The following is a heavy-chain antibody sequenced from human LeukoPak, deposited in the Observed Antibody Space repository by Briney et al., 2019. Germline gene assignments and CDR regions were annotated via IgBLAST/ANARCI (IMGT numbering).Heavy chain of an antibody. J-gene: IGHJ6*03. CDR1: GGTFSSYA. CDR2: IIPIFGTA. CDR3: ARDRHIAAAVYYYYMDV. V-gene: IGHV1-69*13. D-gene: IGHD6-13*01. Sequence: SVKVSCKASGGTFSSYAISWVRQAPGQGLEWMGGIIPIFGTANYAQKFQGRVTITADESTSTAYMELSSLRSDDTAVYYCARDRHIAAAVYYYYMDVWGKGTPVTVSS.